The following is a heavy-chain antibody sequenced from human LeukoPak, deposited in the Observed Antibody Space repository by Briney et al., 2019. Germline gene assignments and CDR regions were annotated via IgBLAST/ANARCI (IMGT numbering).Heavy chain of an antibody. CDR1: GFTVSSNY. CDR2: IYSGGST. V-gene: IGHV3-53*01. J-gene: IGHJ6*04. D-gene: IGHD3-10*01. CDR3: ARENTIKYQECYYYGMDV. Sequence: GGSLRLSCAASGFTVSSNYMSWVRQAPGKGLEWVSVIYSGGSTYYADSVKGRFTISRDNSKNTLYLQMNSLRAEDTAVYYCARENTIKYQECYYYGMDVWGKGTTVTVSS.